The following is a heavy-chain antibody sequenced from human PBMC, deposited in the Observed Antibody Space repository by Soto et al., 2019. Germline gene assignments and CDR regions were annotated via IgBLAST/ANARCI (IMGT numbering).Heavy chain of an antibody. V-gene: IGHV3-33*01. CDR1: GFTFSSYG. CDR3: AREGRAYCGGDCSLLAN. J-gene: IGHJ4*02. CDR2: VWFDGSKK. D-gene: IGHD2-21*02. Sequence: QVQLVESGGGVVQSGRSLRLSCAASGFTFSSYGMHWVRQAPGKGLEWVALVWFDGSKKYYADSVKGRFTISRDNSKKTLYLQRNSRRVEDTAVYYCAREGRAYCGGDCSLLANWGKGTVVTVSA.